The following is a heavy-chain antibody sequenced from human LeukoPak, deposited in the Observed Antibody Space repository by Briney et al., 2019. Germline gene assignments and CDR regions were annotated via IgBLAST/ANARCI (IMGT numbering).Heavy chain of an antibody. Sequence: SVEVSCQGSGGTLSSYAISWVRQAPGQGLWWMGGIIPIFGTANYAQKFQGRVTITADKSTSTAYMEQSSLRSEDTAVYYCARMGGVAGSDYWGQGTLVTVSS. V-gene: IGHV1-69*06. CDR2: IIPIFGTA. CDR1: GGTLSSYA. CDR3: ARMGGVAGSDY. J-gene: IGHJ4*02. D-gene: IGHD6-19*01.